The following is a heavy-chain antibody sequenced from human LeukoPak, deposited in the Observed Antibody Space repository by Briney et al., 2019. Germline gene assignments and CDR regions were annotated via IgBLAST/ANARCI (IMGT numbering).Heavy chain of an antibody. J-gene: IGHJ4*02. D-gene: IGHD6-13*01. CDR3: ARQGIAAAGGNFDY. Sequence: KPSETLSLTCTVSGGSISSYYWSWIRQPPGKGLEWIGSIYYSGSTYYNPSLKSRVTISVDTSKNQFSLKLSSVTAADTAVYYCARQGIAAAGGNFDYWGQGTLVTVSS. CDR2: IYYSGST. V-gene: IGHV4-39*01. CDR1: GGSISSYY.